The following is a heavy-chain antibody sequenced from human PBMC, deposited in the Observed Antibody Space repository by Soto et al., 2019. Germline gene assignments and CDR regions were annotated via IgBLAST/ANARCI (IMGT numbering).Heavy chain of an antibody. CDR2: IYYSGST. D-gene: IGHD1-26*01. V-gene: IGHV4-39*01. CDR3: ASQSLPRGRTGFDP. CDR1: GGSLSSSSYY. J-gene: IGHJ5*02. Sequence: PSETLSLTCTVSGGSLSSSSYYWGWIRQPPGKGLEWVGSIYYSGSTYYNPSLKSRVTISVDTSKNQFSLKLSSVTAADTAVYYCASQSLPRGRTGFDPWSQGTLVTVSS.